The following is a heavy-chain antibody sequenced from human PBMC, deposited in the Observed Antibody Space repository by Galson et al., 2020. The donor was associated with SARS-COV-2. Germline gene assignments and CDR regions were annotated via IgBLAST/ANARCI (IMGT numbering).Heavy chain of an antibody. CDR2: IYYSGRT. V-gene: IGHV4-59*01. CDR3: ARGEHELTGVDYYYGMDV. CDR1: GGSISSYY. J-gene: IGHJ6*02. D-gene: IGHD7-27*01. Sequence: ASETLSPTCTVSGGSISSYYWSWIRQPPGKGLEWIGYIYYSGRTNYNPSLKSRVTISVDTSKNQFSLKLSSVTAADTAVYYCARGEHELTGVDYYYGMDVWGQGTTVTVSS.